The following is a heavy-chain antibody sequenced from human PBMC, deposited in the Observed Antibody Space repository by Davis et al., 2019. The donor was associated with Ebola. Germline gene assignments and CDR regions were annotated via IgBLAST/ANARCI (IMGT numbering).Heavy chain of an antibody. CDR2: IRSKANSYAT. CDR1: RFTFSGSA. D-gene: IGHD3-10*01. J-gene: IGHJ4*03. CDR3: ARDITMVRGVPDY. V-gene: IGHV3-73*01. Sequence: GESLKISCAASRFTFSGSAMHWVRQASGTGLEWVGRIRSKANSYATAYAASVKGRFTISRDDSKNTAYLQMNSLRAEDTAVYYCARDITMVRGVPDYWGQGTTVTVSS.